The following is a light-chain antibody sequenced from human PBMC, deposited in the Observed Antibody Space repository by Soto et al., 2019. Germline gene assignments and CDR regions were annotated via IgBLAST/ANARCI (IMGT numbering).Light chain of an antibody. V-gene: IGLV1-40*01. CDR3: QAYDTSLRGV. J-gene: IGLJ1*01. CDR1: SSNIGAGYD. CDR2: ANN. Sequence: QSVLTQSPSVSGAPGQRVTISCTGSSSNIGAGYDVHWYQKLPGTAFKLLIYANNNRPSGVPDRFSGSKSGTSASLAITGLQPDDEAEYYCQAYDTSLRGVFGTGTKLTVL.